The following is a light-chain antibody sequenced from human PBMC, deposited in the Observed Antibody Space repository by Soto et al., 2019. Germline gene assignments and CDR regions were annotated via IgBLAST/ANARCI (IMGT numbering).Light chain of an antibody. J-gene: IGLJ2*01. CDR2: RDH. CDR3: AAWDDSLNGYVV. CDR1: RYNIGSNT. V-gene: IGLV1-44*01. Sequence: QSVLTQPPSASGTPGQRVTISCSGSRYNIGSNTVNWYQQVPGTAPRLLIHRDHQRPSGVPDRFSGPKSGTSASLAISGLQSEDEADYYCAAWDDSLNGYVVFGGGTKVTVL.